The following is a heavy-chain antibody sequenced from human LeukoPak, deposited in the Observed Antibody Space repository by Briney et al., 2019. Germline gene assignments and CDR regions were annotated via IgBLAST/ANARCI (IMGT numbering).Heavy chain of an antibody. Sequence: GGSVRLSCAASGFTFSCYAISWVRQAPGEGLEWVSAISGSGGSTYYADSVKGRFTISRDNSKNTLYLQMNSLRAEDTAVYYCAKSLGRNFDYWGQGTLVPVSS. J-gene: IGHJ4*02. V-gene: IGHV3-23*01. CDR2: ISGSGGST. CDR1: GFTFSCYA. CDR3: AKSLGRNFDY.